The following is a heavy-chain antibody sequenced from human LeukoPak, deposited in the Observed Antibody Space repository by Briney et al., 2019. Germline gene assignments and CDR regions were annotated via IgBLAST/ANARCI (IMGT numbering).Heavy chain of an antibody. Sequence: GGSLRLSCTASGFTFGDYAISWVRQAPGKGLEWVGFIRSKAYGGTTEDAASVKGRFTVSRDDSKSIAYLQMNSLKTEDTAVYYCTRVFPRGLYYYYYMDVWVKGTTVTVSS. V-gene: IGHV3-49*04. CDR1: GFTFGDYA. J-gene: IGHJ6*03. CDR2: IRSKAYGGTT. CDR3: TRVFPRGLYYYYYMDV.